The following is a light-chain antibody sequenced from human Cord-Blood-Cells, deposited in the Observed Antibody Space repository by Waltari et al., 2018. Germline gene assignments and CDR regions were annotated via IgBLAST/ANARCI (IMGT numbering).Light chain of an antibody. J-gene: IGKJ4*01. CDR1: QSLLHSNGYNY. CDR3: MQALQTPPA. V-gene: IGKV2-28*01. Sequence: DIVMTQSPLSLPVTPGEPASISCRSSQSLLHSNGYNYLDWYLQKPGQSPQLLIYLGSNRASGVPDRFSGSGSGTDFTLKISRVEAEDVGVYYCMQALQTPPAFGG. CDR2: LGS.